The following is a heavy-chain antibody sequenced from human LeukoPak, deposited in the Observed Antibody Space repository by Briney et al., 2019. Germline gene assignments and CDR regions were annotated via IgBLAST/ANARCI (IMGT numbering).Heavy chain of an antibody. J-gene: IGHJ5*02. CDR3: ARMSGYCSGDSCYGNNWFDP. Sequence: ASVKVSCKASGYTFTSYGISWVRQAPGQGLEWMGWISAYNGNTNYAQKFQGRVTITADESTSTAYMELSRLTSEDTAVYYCARMSGYCSGDSCYGNNWFDPWGQETLVTVSS. V-gene: IGHV1-18*01. CDR2: ISAYNGNT. D-gene: IGHD2-15*01. CDR1: GYTFTSYG.